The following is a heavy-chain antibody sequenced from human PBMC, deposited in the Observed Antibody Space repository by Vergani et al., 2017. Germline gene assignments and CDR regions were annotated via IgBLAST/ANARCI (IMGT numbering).Heavy chain of an antibody. CDR1: GYIFSSYY. J-gene: IGHJ4*02. CDR2: INPSGGGA. CDR3: TRGSSSDY. D-gene: IGHD6-6*01. Sequence: QVQLVQSGAELRKPGASAKVSCKASGYIFSSYYMSWVRQAPGQGLEWVGIINPSGGGASYAQKFQGRVTMTRDTSTNTFYMELSSLRSDDTAVYYCTRGSSSDYWGQGTLVTVSS. V-gene: IGHV1-46*03.